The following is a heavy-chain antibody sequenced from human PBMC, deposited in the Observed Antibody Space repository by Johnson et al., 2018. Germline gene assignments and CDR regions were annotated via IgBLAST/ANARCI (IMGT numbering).Heavy chain of an antibody. Sequence: QVQLVKSGGGVAQXGRSXRLXCEASGFTFISYAMHWVRQAPGKGLEWSAVITYDGSNKYYADSMQGRFTISSYNAKNSLPLPMNSLRAEDTSLYYCSRSQSAYYGDYVGTEYFQHWGQGTLVTVSS. D-gene: IGHD4-17*01. CDR2: ITYDGSNK. V-gene: IGHV3-30*04. CDR3: SRSQSAYYGDYVGTEYFQH. CDR1: GFTFISYA. J-gene: IGHJ1*01.